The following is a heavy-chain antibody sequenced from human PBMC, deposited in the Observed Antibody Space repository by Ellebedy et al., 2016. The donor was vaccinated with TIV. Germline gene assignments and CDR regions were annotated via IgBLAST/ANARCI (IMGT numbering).Heavy chain of an antibody. CDR1: GFTFSSYG. CDR2: ISYDGSNK. D-gene: IGHD5-12*01. V-gene: IGHV3-30*03. CDR3: ARDLGHSGYDLFDS. J-gene: IGHJ4*02. Sequence: GESLKISCAASGFTFSSYGMHWVRQAPGKGLEWVAVISYDGSNKYYADSVKGRFTISRDNAKNSLYLQMNSLRAEDTAVYYCARDLGHSGYDLFDSWGQGTLITVSA.